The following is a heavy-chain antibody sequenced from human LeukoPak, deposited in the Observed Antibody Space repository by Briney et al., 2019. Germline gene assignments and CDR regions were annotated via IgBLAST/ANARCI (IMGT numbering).Heavy chain of an antibody. CDR2: IYYSGST. Sequence: SETLSLTCTVSGGSISSYYWSWIRQPPGKGLEWVGYIYYSGSTNHNPSLKSRVTMSLDTSKNQFSLKLTSVTAADTAVYYCARGADSSGYYSIFYFDYWGQGTLVTVSS. V-gene: IGHV4-59*01. CDR3: ARGADSSGYYSIFYFDY. D-gene: IGHD3-22*01. CDR1: GGSISSYY. J-gene: IGHJ4*02.